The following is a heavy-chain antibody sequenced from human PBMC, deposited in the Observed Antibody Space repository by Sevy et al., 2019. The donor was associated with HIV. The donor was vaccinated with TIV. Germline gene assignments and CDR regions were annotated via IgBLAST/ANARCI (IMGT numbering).Heavy chain of an antibody. Sequence: GGSLRLSCTTSGFTFGDYAMTWVRQAPGKGLEWVGFFRSKAYGGTTEYAASVEGRFTISRDDSKSIAYLQMNSLKTEDTAVYYCTRYCSSSSCEKTNWVDAFDIWGQGTMVTVSS. CDR2: FRSKAYGGTT. CDR3: TRYCSSSSCEKTNWVDAFDI. D-gene: IGHD2-2*01. J-gene: IGHJ3*02. CDR1: GFTFGDYA. V-gene: IGHV3-49*04.